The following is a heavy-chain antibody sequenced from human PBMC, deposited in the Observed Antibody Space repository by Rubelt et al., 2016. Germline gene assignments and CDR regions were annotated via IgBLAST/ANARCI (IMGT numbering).Heavy chain of an antibody. CDR1: GGTFSSYA. V-gene: IGHV1-69*06. CDR2: IIPIFGTA. J-gene: IGHJ3*02. Sequence: QSGAEVKKPGSSVKVSCKASGGTFSSYAISWVRQAPGQGLEWMGGIIPIFGTANYAQKFQGRVTITADKSTSTAYMELSSLRSEDTAVYYCARDGVPSGSYYPSAFDIWGQGTMVTVSS. D-gene: IGHD1-26*01. CDR3: ARDGVPSGSYYPSAFDI.